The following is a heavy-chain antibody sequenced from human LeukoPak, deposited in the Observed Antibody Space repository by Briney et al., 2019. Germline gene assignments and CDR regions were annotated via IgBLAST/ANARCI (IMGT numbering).Heavy chain of an antibody. CDR3: ARIHDYGEQNDY. J-gene: IGHJ4*02. D-gene: IGHD4-17*01. CDR2: IYYSGST. Sequence: SETLSLTCTISGASISDTNWWTWVRQPPGKGLEWIGYIYYSGSTYYNPSLKSRVTISVDTSKNQFSLKLSSVTAADTAVYYCARIHDYGEQNDYWGQGTLVTVSS. CDR1: GASISDTNW. V-gene: IGHV4-30-4*01.